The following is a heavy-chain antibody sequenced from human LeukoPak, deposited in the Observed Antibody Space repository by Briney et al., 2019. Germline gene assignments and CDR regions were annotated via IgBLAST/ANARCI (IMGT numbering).Heavy chain of an antibody. CDR2: IYYSGST. Sequence: PSETLSLTCTVSGGSISSSSYYWGWIRQPPGKGLEWIGSIYYSGSTYYNPSLKSRVTISVDTSKNQFSLKLSSVTAADTAVYYCARVDCTNGVCYAKWFDTWGQGTLVTVSS. CDR3: ARVDCTNGVCYAKWFDT. V-gene: IGHV4-39*01. D-gene: IGHD2-8*01. CDR1: GGSISSSSYY. J-gene: IGHJ5*02.